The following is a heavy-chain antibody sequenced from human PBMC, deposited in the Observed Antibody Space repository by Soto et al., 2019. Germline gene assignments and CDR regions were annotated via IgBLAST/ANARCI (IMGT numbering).Heavy chain of an antibody. J-gene: IGHJ6*02. Sequence: PGGSLRLSCAASGFTFSSYAMHWVRQAPGKGLEWVAVISYDGSNKYYADSVKGRFTISRDNSKNTLYLQMNSLRAEDTAVYYCARDRDSSSWYGYYYYYGMDVWGQGTTVTVSS. D-gene: IGHD6-13*01. CDR1: GFTFSSYA. CDR3: ARDRDSSSWYGYYYYYGMDV. V-gene: IGHV3-30-3*01. CDR2: ISYDGSNK.